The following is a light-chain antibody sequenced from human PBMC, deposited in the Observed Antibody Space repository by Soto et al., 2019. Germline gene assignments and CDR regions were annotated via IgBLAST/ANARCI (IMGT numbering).Light chain of an antibody. V-gene: IGLV2-14*01. CDR1: SSDVGGYNY. J-gene: IGLJ2*01. CDR3: SSYTSSSTVV. Sequence: QSALTQPASVSGSPGQSITISCTGNSSDVGGYNYVSWYQQHPGKAPKLMIYEVSNRPSGVSNRFSGSKSGNTASLTISGLQAEDEGDYSCSSYTSSSTVVFGGGTKLTVL. CDR2: EVS.